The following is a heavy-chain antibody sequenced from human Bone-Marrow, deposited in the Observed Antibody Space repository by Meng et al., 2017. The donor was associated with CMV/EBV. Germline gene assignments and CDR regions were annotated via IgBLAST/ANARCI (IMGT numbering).Heavy chain of an antibody. CDR2: INDSGSN. V-gene: IGHV4-34*01. Sequence: SETLSLTGAVYGGSLTDYDWGWIRQSPGKGLEWIGDINDSGSNKYNPSLQRRVTISVDTARNQFSLKVRFVTAAETAVYYCARVSDLWGQGTLVTVSS. CDR3: ARVSDL. J-gene: IGHJ1*01. CDR1: GGSLTDYD.